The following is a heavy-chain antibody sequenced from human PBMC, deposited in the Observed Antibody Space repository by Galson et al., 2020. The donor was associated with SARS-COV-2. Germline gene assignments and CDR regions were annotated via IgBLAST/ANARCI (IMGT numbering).Heavy chain of an antibody. V-gene: IGHV3-33*06. CDR3: AKSYSAGAWPQFEY. D-gene: IGHD3-10*01. CDR1: GFTLSPYA. J-gene: IGHJ4*02. Sequence: QLGESLKISCTASGFTLSPYAMHWVRQAPGKGLEWVTLIWYDGGNKYYADSVRGRFTISRDNSKNTVYLQMNSLRVEDTAMYYCAKSYSAGAWPQFEYWGQGTLVTVSS. CDR2: IWYDGGNK.